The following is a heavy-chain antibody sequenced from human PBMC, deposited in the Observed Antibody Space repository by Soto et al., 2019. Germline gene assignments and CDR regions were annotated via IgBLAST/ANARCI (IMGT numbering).Heavy chain of an antibody. V-gene: IGHV4-31*03. D-gene: IGHD1-26*01. Sequence: SETLSLTCTVSGGSISSGGYYWSWIRQHPGKGLEWIGYIYYSGSTYYNPSLKSRVTISVDTSKNQFSLKLSSVTAADTAVCYCATDNVGRDGRALGLDVWGDGTTVTVSS. J-gene: IGHJ6*04. CDR3: ATDNVGRDGRALGLDV. CDR2: IYYSGST. CDR1: GGSISSGGYY.